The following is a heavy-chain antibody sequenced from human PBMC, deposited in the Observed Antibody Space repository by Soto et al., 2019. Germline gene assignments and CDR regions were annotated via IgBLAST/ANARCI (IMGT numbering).Heavy chain of an antibody. D-gene: IGHD2-2*01. CDR3: AKDLFRRSSDYYGMDV. V-gene: IGHV3-30*02. CDR2: IWYDGSNK. J-gene: IGHJ6*02. Sequence: PGGSLRLSCAASGFTFSTYGMHWVRQAPGKGLEWVAVIWYDGSNKYYADSVKGRFTISRDNSKNTLYLQMNSLRAEDTAVYYCAKDLFRRSSDYYGMDVWGQGTTVTVSS. CDR1: GFTFSTYG.